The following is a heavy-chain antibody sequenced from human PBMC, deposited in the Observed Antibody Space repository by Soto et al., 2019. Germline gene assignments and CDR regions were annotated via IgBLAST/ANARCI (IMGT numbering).Heavy chain of an antibody. D-gene: IGHD5-18*01. CDR3: ARDQDYGYSYGNYFDY. V-gene: IGHV3-33*01. CDR1: GFTFSSYG. J-gene: IGHJ4*02. Sequence: GGSLRLSCAASGFTFSSYGMHWVRQAPGKGLEWVAVIWYDVSNKYYADSVKGRFTISRDNSKNTLYLQMNSLRAEDTAVYYCARDQDYGYSYGNYFDYWGQGTLVTVSS. CDR2: IWYDVSNK.